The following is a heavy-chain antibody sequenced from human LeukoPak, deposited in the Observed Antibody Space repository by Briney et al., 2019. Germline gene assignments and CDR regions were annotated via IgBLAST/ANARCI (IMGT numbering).Heavy chain of an antibody. CDR3: ARDSSPYDSSGLTVDY. V-gene: IGHV3-21*01. D-gene: IGHD3-22*01. Sequence: PGGSLKLSCAASGFTFSSYSMNWVRQAPGKGLEWVSSISSSSSYIYYADSVKGRFTISRDNAKNSLYLQMNSLRAEATAVYYCARDSSPYDSSGLTVDYWGQGTLVTVSS. CDR1: GFTFSSYS. J-gene: IGHJ4*02. CDR2: ISSSSSYI.